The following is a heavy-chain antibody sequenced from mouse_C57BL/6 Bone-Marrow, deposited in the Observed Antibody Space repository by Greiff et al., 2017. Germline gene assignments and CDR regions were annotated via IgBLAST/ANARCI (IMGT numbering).Heavy chain of an antibody. V-gene: IGHV5-12*01. D-gene: IGHD2-5*01. J-gene: IGHJ4*01. Sequence: EVKLVESGGGLVQPGGSLKLSCAASGFTFSDYYMYWVRQTPEKRLEWVAYISNGGGSTYYPDTVKGRFTISRDNAKNTLYLQMSRLKSEDTAMYYCASPYSNYGYAMDYWGQGTSVTVSS. CDR3: ASPYSNYGYAMDY. CDR2: ISNGGGST. CDR1: GFTFSDYY.